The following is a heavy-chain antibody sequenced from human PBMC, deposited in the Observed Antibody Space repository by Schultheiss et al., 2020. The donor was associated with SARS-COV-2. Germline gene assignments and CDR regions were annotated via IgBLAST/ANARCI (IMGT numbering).Heavy chain of an antibody. V-gene: IGHV1-18*04. J-gene: IGHJ4*01. CDR2: ISAYNGNT. CDR1: GYTFTGYY. D-gene: IGHD3-10*01. CDR3: ARTYSYRSGSYFIHPFDY. Sequence: ASVKVSCKASGYTFTGYYMHWVRQAPGQGLEWMGWISAYNGNTNYAQKLQGRVTMTTDTSTSTAYMELRSLRSDDTAVYFCARTYSYRSGSYFIHPFDYWGHGTLVTVSS.